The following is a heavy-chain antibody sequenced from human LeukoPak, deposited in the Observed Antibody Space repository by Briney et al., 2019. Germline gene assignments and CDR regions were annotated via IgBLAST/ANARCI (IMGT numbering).Heavy chain of an antibody. CDR3: AGGNSMDV. J-gene: IGHJ6*04. V-gene: IGHV3-7*03. CDR1: GFPFSNSW. CDR2: IKSDGSGI. Sequence: GGPLRLSCAVSGFPFSNSWMYWVRQAPGKGLEGVANIKSDGSGISYVDSVKGRFIISRDNARNSLYLQMNSLRVEDTAVYFCAGGNSMDVWGKGTAVTVSS. D-gene: IGHD1/OR15-1a*01.